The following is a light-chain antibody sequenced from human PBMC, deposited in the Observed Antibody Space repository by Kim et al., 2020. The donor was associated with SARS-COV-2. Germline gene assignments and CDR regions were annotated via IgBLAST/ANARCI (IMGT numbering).Light chain of an antibody. CDR3: QQYEKLPLT. J-gene: IGKJ4*01. CDR1: QDISDY. CDR2: GAS. Sequence: DIQLTQSPSSVSASVGDRVTITCQASQDISDYLNWYQHKPGKAPKLLIFGASSVESGVPSRFSGIGSGTHFTLTISSLQTEDFATYYCQQYEKLPLTFGEGTRVDIK. V-gene: IGKV1-33*01.